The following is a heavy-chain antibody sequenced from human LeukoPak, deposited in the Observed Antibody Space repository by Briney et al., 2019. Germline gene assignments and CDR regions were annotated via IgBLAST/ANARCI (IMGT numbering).Heavy chain of an antibody. V-gene: IGHV3-33*01. D-gene: IGHD7-27*01. J-gene: IGHJ4*02. CDR3: GRDWGSWVDF. Sequence: GGSLRLSCVVSGFTFSSYGMHWVRQAPGKGLEWVAVIWYDGSKKYYADSVKGRFTIYRDNSKNTLYLQMNSLRAEDMAVYYCGRDWGSWVDFWGQGTLVIVSS. CDR1: GFTFSSYG. CDR2: IWYDGSKK.